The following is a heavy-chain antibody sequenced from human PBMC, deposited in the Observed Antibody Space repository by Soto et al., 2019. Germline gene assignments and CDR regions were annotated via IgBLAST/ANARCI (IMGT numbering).Heavy chain of an antibody. V-gene: IGHV1-3*01. CDR2: INAGNGNT. CDR1: GYTFTSYA. CDR3: ARGDPGIAAEDAFDI. J-gene: IGHJ3*02. Sequence: QVQLVQSGAEVKKPGASVKVSCKASGYTFTSYAMHWVRQAPGQRLEWMGWINAGNGNTKYSQKFQGRGTITRDTSASTAYMELSSLRSEDTAVYYCARGDPGIAAEDAFDIWGQGTMVTVSS. D-gene: IGHD6-13*01.